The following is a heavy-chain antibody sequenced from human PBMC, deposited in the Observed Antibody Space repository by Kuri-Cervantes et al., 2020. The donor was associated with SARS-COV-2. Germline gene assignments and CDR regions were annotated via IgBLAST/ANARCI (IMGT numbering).Heavy chain of an antibody. Sequence: SETLSLTCTVSGDSITNYYLTWIRQPPGKGLEWIGYVSYNGATAYNPSLKSRVTMSLDTSKNQFSLRLSFVTAADTAVYYCSGRVDFSSVDYWGQGTLVTVSS. CDR1: GDSITNYY. J-gene: IGHJ4*02. D-gene: IGHD3/OR15-3a*01. CDR2: VSYNGAT. V-gene: IGHV4-59*01. CDR3: SGRVDFSSVDY.